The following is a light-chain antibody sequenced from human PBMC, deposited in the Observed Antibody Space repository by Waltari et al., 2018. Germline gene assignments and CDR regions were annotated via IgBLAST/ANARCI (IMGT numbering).Light chain of an antibody. V-gene: IGKV3-15*01. CDR1: QSVSRN. Sequence: EILMPQSPATMSVSPGERVTLSCRASQSVSRNLAWYQQKPGLAPRLLISGASTRATAVPTRFSGRGSGTEFTLTISSLQSEDFAVYYCLQYINWPLTFGGGTKVEIK. CDR3: LQYINWPLT. CDR2: GAS. J-gene: IGKJ4*01.